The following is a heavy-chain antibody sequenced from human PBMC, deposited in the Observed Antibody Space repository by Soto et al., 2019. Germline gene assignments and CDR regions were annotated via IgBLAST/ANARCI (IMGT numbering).Heavy chain of an antibody. Sequence: GGSLRLSCAASGFTFSSYAMSWVRQAPGKGLEWVSAISGSGGSTYYADSVKGRFTISRDNSKNTLYLQMNSLSAEDTAVYDCAKDRRSSGWSDYWGQGTLVTVSS. CDR3: AKDRRSSGWSDY. J-gene: IGHJ4*02. V-gene: IGHV3-23*01. CDR1: GFTFSSYA. D-gene: IGHD6-19*01. CDR2: ISGSGGST.